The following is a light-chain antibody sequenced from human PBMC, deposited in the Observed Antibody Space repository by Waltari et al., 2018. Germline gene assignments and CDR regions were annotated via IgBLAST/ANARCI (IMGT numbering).Light chain of an antibody. CDR3: CSYTTSSTWV. CDR1: SSDVGGYNY. J-gene: IGLJ2*01. V-gene: IGLV2-14*01. Sequence: QSAPTQPPSVSGSPGQSVTISCTGTSSDVGGYNYVSWYQQHPGKAPKLMIYGVSNRPSGVSDRFSGSKSGNTVSLTISGLQAEDEADYYCCSYTTSSTWVFGGGTRLTVL. CDR2: GVS.